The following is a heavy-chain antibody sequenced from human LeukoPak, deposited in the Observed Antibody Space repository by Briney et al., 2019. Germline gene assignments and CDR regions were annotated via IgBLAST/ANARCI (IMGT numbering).Heavy chain of an antibody. D-gene: IGHD6-19*01. Sequence: GGSLRLSCAASGFTFSSYSMNWVRQAPGKGLEWVSPISSSSTYIFYADSVKGRFTISRDNAKNSLYLQMNSLRAEDTAVYYCACQSEGGWYYFDYWGQGTLVTVSS. CDR2: ISSSSTYI. CDR1: GFTFSSYS. J-gene: IGHJ4*02. V-gene: IGHV3-21*01. CDR3: ACQSEGGWYYFDY.